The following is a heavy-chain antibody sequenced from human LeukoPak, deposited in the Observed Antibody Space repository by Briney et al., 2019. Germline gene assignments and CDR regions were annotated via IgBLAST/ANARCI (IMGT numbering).Heavy chain of an antibody. CDR2: IRYDGSNK. Sequence: PGGSLRLSCAASGFTFSSYGMHWVRQAPGKGLEWVAFIRYDGSNKYYADSVKGRFTISRDNSKNTLYLQMNSLRAEDTAVYHCAKGGPYYYYMDVWGKGTTVTISS. V-gene: IGHV3-30*02. CDR1: GFTFSSYG. D-gene: IGHD2-15*01. CDR3: AKGGPYYYYMDV. J-gene: IGHJ6*03.